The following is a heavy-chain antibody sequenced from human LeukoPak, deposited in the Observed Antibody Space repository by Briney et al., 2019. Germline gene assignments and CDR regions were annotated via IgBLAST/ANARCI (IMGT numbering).Heavy chain of an antibody. CDR2: TYYRSKWYN. CDR3: ARGGSYGKIDDY. J-gene: IGHJ4*02. CDR1: GDSVSRNTAG. D-gene: IGHD1-26*01. Sequence: SQTLSLTCAISGDSVSRNTAGWNWIRQSPSRGLEWLGRTYYRSKWYNDYAVSVKSRITINPDRSKNQFSLKLSSVTAADTAVYYCARGGSYGKIDDYWGQGTLVTVSS. V-gene: IGHV6-1*01.